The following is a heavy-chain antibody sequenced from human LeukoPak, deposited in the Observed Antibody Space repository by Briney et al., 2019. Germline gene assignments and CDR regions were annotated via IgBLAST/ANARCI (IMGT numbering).Heavy chain of an antibody. V-gene: IGHV1-69*13. CDR2: IIPIFGTA. CDR1: GGTFSSYA. CDR3: ARSPYYDILTGYTNYYYYYGMDV. D-gene: IGHD3-9*01. J-gene: IGHJ6*02. Sequence: ASVKVSCKASGGTFSSYAISWVRQAPGQGLEWMGGIIPIFGTANYAQKFQGRVTITADESTSTAYMELSSLRSEDTAVYYCARSPYYDILTGYTNYYYYYGMDVWGQGTLVTVSS.